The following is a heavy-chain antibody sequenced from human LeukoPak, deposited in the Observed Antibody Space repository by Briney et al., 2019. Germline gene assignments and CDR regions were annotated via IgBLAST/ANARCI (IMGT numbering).Heavy chain of an antibody. V-gene: IGHV3-23*01. CDR2: ISGSGGST. Sequence: GGSLRLSCAASGFTFSSYGMSWVRQAPGKGLEWVSAISGSGGSTYYADSVKGRFTISRDNAKNSLYLQMNSLRAEDTAVYYCARDRAIVVAPYFDYWGQGTLVTVSS. CDR3: ARDRAIVVAPYFDY. CDR1: GFTFSSYG. D-gene: IGHD3-22*01. J-gene: IGHJ4*02.